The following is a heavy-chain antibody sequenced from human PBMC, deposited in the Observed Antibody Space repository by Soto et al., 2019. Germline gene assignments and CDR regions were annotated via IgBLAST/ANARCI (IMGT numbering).Heavy chain of an antibody. J-gene: IGHJ6*02. CDR3: ARSQGSSTSLEIYYYYYYGMEV. V-gene: IGHV1-69*01. CDR1: GGTFSSYA. Sequence: QVQLVQSGAEVKKPGSSLKVSCKASGGTFSSYAISWVRQAPGQGLEWMGGIIPISGTANYAQKFQGRVTITADESTSTAYMELSSLRSEATAVYYCARSQGSSTSLEIYYYYYYGMEVWGQGTKVTVSS. CDR2: IIPISGTA. D-gene: IGHD2-2*01.